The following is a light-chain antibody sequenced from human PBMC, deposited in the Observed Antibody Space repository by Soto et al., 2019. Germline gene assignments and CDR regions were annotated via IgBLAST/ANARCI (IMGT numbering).Light chain of an antibody. J-gene: IGKJ1*01. CDR3: PPYNNWPQT. CDR2: GAS. CDR1: QSVSSN. V-gene: IGKV3-15*01. Sequence: EIVMTQSPATLSVSPGERATLSCRASQSVSSNLAGYQQKPGQAPRLLIYGASTRATGIPARFSGSGSGTEFTLTISSLQSEEFQVYYCPPYNNWPQTFGRGTKVEIK.